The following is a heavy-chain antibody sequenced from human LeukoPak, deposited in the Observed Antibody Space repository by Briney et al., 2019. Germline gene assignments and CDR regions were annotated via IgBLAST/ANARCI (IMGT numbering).Heavy chain of an antibody. CDR3: ARDRFSGSYPLDY. Sequence: GGSLRLSCAASGFTFSSYSKNWVRQAPGKGLEWVSSISSSSSYIYYADSVKGRFTISRDNAKNSLYLQMNSLRAEDTAVYFCARDRFSGSYPLDYWGQGTLVTVSS. D-gene: IGHD1-26*01. J-gene: IGHJ4*02. CDR1: GFTFSSYS. V-gene: IGHV3-21*04. CDR2: ISSSSSYI.